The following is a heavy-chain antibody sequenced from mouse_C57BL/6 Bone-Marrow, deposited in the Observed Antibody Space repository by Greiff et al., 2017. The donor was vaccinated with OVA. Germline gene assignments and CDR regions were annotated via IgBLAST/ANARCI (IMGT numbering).Heavy chain of an antibody. Sequence: VQLQQPGAELVKPGASVKMSCKASGYTFTSYWLTWVKQRPGQGLEWIGDIYPGSGSTNYNEKFKSKATLTVDTSSSTAYMQLSSLSSEDSAVYYCAREGIYYGNPRLFAYWGQGTLVTVSA. CDR3: AREGIYYGNPRLFAY. V-gene: IGHV1-55*01. D-gene: IGHD2-1*01. J-gene: IGHJ3*01. CDR1: GYTFTSYW. CDR2: IYPGSGST.